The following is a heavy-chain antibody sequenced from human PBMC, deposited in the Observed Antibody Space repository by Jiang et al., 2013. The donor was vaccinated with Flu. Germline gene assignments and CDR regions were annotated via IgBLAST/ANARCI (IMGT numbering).Heavy chain of an antibody. CDR2: IDPFDSYT. Sequence: GADGEKARGVSEDLRRQVSGYSFTSYWISWVRQMPGEGLEWMGKIDPFDSYTNYSPSFQGHVTISVDKSISTAYLQWSSLQASDTAMYYCARLTDGSGNSKWFDPWGQGTLVTVSS. CDR3: ARLTDGSGNSKWFDP. CDR1: GYSFTSYW. V-gene: IGHV5-10-1*01. J-gene: IGHJ5*02. D-gene: IGHD3-10*01.